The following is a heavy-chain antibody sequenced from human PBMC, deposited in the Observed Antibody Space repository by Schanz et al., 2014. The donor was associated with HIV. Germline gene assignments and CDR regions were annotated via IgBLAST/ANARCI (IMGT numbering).Heavy chain of an antibody. V-gene: IGHV3-33*01. D-gene: IGHD4-4*01. Sequence: QVQLVESGGGVVQAGRSLRLSCTTSGFILSAYGMHWVRQTPGKGLEWVAVIWYDGNSKYYADSVKGRFTISRDNSKNTLYLQMNSLRAEDTAVYYCARGGLQWHPEWFDYWGQGTLVSVSS. J-gene: IGHJ4*02. CDR3: ARGGLQWHPEWFDY. CDR1: GFILSAYG. CDR2: IWYDGNSK.